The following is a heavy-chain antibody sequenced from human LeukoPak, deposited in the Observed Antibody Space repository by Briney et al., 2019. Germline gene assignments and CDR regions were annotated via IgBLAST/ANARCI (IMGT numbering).Heavy chain of an antibody. D-gene: IGHD6-19*01. Sequence: TGGSLRLSCAVSGFTFSRYWMSWVRQAPGKGLEWVAVILYDGSNKYYADSVKGRFTISRDNAENTLYLQMNSLRAEDTAVYYCAKDPIAVAGNNYYRMDVWGQGTTVTVSS. CDR3: AKDPIAVAGNNYYRMDV. J-gene: IGHJ6*02. CDR2: ILYDGSNK. CDR1: GFTFSRYW. V-gene: IGHV3-30*18.